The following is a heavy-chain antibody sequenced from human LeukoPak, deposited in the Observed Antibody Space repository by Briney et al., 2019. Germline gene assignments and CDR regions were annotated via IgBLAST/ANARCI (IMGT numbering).Heavy chain of an antibody. CDR3: AGYSGYDLPFFDY. CDR1: GFTFSSYS. J-gene: IGHJ4*02. CDR2: ISSSSSTI. D-gene: IGHD5-12*01. Sequence: GGSLRLSCAASGFTFSSYSMNWVRQAPGKGLEWVSYISSSSSTIYYADSVKGRFTISRDNSKNTLYLQMNSLRAEDTAVYYCAGYSGYDLPFFDYWGQGTLVTVSS. V-gene: IGHV3-48*01.